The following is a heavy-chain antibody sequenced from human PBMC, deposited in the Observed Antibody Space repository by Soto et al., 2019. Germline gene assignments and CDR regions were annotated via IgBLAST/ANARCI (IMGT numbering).Heavy chain of an antibody. CDR2: ISGSGGST. CDR3: AKDHEYYFDY. Sequence: GWSLRLSCASSVFTFISYAMRWVRQAPGKGLEWVSAISGSGGSTYYADSVKGRFTISRDNSKNTLYLQMNSLRAEDTAVYYCAKDHEYYFDYWGQGTLVTVSS. CDR1: VFTFISYA. J-gene: IGHJ4*02. V-gene: IGHV3-23*01.